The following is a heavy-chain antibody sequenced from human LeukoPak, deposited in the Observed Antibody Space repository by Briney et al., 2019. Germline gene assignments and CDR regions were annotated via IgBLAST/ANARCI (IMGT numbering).Heavy chain of an antibody. D-gene: IGHD2-2*01. V-gene: IGHV3-30*02. CDR2: IRYDGGNT. J-gene: IGHJ6*03. CDR1: DFSFITYA. Sequence: GGSLRLSCAAPDFSFITYAMSWVRQAPGMGLEWVAFIRYDGGNTYYADSVKGRFTISRDNSKNTLYLQMNSLNAEDTAVYYCAKDEVVPGYYYTDVWGRGTTVTISS. CDR3: AKDEVVPGYYYTDV.